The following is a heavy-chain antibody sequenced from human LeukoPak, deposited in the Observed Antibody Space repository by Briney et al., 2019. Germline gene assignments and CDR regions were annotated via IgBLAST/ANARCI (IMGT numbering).Heavy chain of an antibody. CDR1: GFTFGDYA. V-gene: IGHV3-49*04. J-gene: IGHJ6*02. D-gene: IGHD3-3*01. Sequence: GRSLRLSCTASGFTFGDYAMSWVRQAPGKGLVWVGFIRSKAYGGTTEYAASVKGRFTISRDDSKSIAYLQMNSLKTEDTAVYYCTRDITVPDVWGRGTTVTVSS. CDR2: IRSKAYGGTT. CDR3: TRDITVPDV.